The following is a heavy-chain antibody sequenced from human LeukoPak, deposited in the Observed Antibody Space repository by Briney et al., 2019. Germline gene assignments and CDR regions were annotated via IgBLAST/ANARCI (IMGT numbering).Heavy chain of an antibody. CDR3: AREMGVPAALRFDL. Sequence: SETLSLTCTVSGGSISSYYWSWIRQPAGKGLEWIGRIYTSGSTNYNPSLKSRVTMSVDTSKNQFSLKLSSVTAADTAVYYCAREMGVPAALRFDLWGQGTLVTVSS. CDR2: IYTSGST. CDR1: GGSISSYY. J-gene: IGHJ5*02. D-gene: IGHD2-2*01. V-gene: IGHV4-4*07.